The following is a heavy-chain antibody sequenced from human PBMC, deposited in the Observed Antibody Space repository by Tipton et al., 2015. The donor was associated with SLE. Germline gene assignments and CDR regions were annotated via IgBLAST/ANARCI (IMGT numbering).Heavy chain of an antibody. CDR1: GDSVSSNSGA. V-gene: IGHV6-1*01. CDR2: AYYRSNWYN. D-gene: IGHD3-10*01. CDR3: ARSGGGIKDVPFEF. J-gene: IGHJ4*02. Sequence: GLVKPSQTLSLTCAISGDSVSSNSGAWNWIRQSPSRGLEWLGRAYYRSNWYNDYAVSVKGRISINPDTSKNQFSLQLSSVTAADTAVYYCARSGGGIKDVPFEFWGRGTLVTVSS.